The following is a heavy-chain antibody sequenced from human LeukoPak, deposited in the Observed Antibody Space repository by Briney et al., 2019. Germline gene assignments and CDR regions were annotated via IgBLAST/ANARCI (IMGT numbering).Heavy chain of an antibody. CDR2: ISGSSSYI. Sequence: GGSLRLSCAASGFAFTTYSMDWVRQAPGKGLEWVSSISGSSSYIYYADSVKGRLTISRDNAKNSLFLQMNSLRAEDTAVYYCASRPYDNSGYYYVWGQGTLVTVSS. J-gene: IGHJ4*02. V-gene: IGHV3-21*01. CDR1: GFAFTTYS. CDR3: ASRPYDNSGYYYV. D-gene: IGHD3-22*01.